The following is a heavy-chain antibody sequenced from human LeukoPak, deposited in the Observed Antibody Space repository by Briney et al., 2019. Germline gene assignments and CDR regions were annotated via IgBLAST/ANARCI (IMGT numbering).Heavy chain of an antibody. Sequence: GASVKVSCKASGYTFTSYDINWVRQAPGQGLEWMGWINPNSGGTNYAQKFQGRVTMTRDTSISTAYMELSRLRSDDTAVYYCARDWGELLHDRTVNNWFDPWGQGTLVTVSS. CDR2: INPNSGGT. J-gene: IGHJ5*02. CDR3: ARDWGELLHDRTVNNWFDP. CDR1: GYTFTSYD. D-gene: IGHD1-26*01. V-gene: IGHV1-2*02.